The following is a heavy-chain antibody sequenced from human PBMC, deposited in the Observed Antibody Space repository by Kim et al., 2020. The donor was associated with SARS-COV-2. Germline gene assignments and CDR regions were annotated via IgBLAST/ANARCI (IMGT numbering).Heavy chain of an antibody. CDR2: ISSSSSYI. D-gene: IGHD3-10*01. CDR3: ARDRIMWFGELLRPFDY. CDR1: GFTFSSYS. J-gene: IGHJ4*02. V-gene: IGHV3-21*01. Sequence: GGSLRLSCAASGFTFSSYSMNWVRQAPGKGLEWVSFISSSSSYIYYADSVKGRFTISRDNGKNSLYLQMNSLRAEDTAVYYCARDRIMWFGELLRPFDYWGQGTLVTVSS.